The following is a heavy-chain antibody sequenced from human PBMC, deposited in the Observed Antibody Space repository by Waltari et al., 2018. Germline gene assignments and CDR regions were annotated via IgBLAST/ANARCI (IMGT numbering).Heavy chain of an antibody. V-gene: IGHV4-39*07. CDR1: GGSTSSGDSY. J-gene: IGHJ4*02. Sequence: QLQLQESGPGLVRPWETLSLTCTVSGGSTSSGDSYWGWIRQPPGKGLEWIGCVHFSGSTYYNPSLKSRVTMSVDTSTNQFSLRVSSVTAADTAVYYCTRGSTSPGAAGFWGQGTLVLVSS. CDR2: VHFSGST. D-gene: IGHD2-2*01. CDR3: TRGSTSPGAAGF.